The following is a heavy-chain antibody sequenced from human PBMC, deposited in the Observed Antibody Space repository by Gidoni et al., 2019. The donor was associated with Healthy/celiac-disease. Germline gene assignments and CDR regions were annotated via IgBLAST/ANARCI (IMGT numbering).Heavy chain of an antibody. CDR1: GSPFSSYA. D-gene: IGHD5-12*01. V-gene: IGHV3-23*04. CDR2: ISGSGGRT. CDR3: AKIPYSGYDESYYYGMDV. Sequence: EVQLVESGGGLVQPGGSLRLSCAASGSPFSSYAMNGVRQAPGKGLEWVSDISGSGGRTYYADSVKGRFTISRDNSKNTLYLQMNSLRAEDTAVYYCAKIPYSGYDESYYYGMDVWGQVTTVTVSS. J-gene: IGHJ6*02.